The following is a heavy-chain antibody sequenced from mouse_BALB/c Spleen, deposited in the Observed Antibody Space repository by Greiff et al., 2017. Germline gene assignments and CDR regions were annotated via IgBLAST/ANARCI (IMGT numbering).Heavy chain of an antibody. Sequence: VQLQQSGAELVKPGASVKMSCTASGFTFTSYDMHWVKQTPGQGLEWIGYINPYNGGTKYNEKFKGKATLTSDKSSNTAYLKLSSLTSEDSAVYCSGSEGYYAMDYWGQGTSVTVSS. CDR1: GFTFTSYD. V-gene: IGHV1-14*01. J-gene: IGHJ4*01. CDR2: INPYNGGT. CDR3: GSEGYYAMDY.